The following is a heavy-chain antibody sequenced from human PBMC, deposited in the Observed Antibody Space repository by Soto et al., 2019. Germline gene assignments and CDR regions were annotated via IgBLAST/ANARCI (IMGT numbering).Heavy chain of an antibody. Sequence: QVQLVQSGAEVKKPGSSVKVSCKASGGTFSSYTISWVRQAPGQGLEWMGRIIPILGIANYAQKFQGRVTITGDKSTSTAYMELSSLRSEDTAVYSCAFGEGGRGGFDPWGQGTLVTVSS. CDR2: IIPILGIA. V-gene: IGHV1-69*02. CDR3: AFGEGGRGGFDP. J-gene: IGHJ5*02. CDR1: GGTFSSYT. D-gene: IGHD3-10*01.